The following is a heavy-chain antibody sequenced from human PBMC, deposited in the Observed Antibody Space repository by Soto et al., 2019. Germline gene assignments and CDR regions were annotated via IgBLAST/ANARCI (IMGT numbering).Heavy chain of an antibody. CDR3: GRDGTGDAFEI. J-gene: IGHJ3*02. V-gene: IGHV3-33*01. CDR1: GFTFSSYG. CDR2: IWYDGSNK. Sequence: QVQLVESGGGVVQPGRSLRLSCAASGFTFSSYGMHWVRQAPGKGLEWVAVIWYDGSNKYYADSVKGRFTISRDNSKKTLYLQVNSLRAEETAVYYCGRDGTGDAFEIWGQGTMVTVSS.